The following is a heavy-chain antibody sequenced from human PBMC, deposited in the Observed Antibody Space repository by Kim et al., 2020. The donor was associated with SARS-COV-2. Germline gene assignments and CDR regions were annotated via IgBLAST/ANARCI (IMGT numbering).Heavy chain of an antibody. CDR3: ARDGLGIGDY. Sequence: GTNYAQKFQGRVTMTRDTSISTAYMELSRLRSDDTAVYYCARDGLGIGDYWGQGTLVTVSS. V-gene: IGHV1-2*02. D-gene: IGHD7-27*01. J-gene: IGHJ4*02. CDR2: GT.